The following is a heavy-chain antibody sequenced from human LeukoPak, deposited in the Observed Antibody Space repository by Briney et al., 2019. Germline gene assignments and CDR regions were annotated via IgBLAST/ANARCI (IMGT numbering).Heavy chain of an antibody. J-gene: IGHJ4*02. D-gene: IGHD3-22*01. CDR2: ISGSGGST. CDR1: GFTFSSYA. V-gene: IGHV3-23*01. CDR3: APRHYYDSSGYSTF. Sequence: GGSLRLSCAASGFTFSSYAMSWVRQAPGKGLEWVSAISGSGGSTYYADSVKGRFTISRDNSKNTLYPQMNSLRAEDTAVYYCAPRHYYDSSGYSTFWGQGTLVTVSS.